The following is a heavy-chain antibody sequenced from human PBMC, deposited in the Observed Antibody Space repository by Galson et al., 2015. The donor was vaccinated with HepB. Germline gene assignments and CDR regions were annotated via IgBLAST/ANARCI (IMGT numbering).Heavy chain of an antibody. Sequence: SVKVSCKASGYTFTSYYMHWVRQAPGRGLEWMGIINPSGGSTSYAQKFQGRVTMTRDTSTSTVYMELSSLRSEDTAVYYCARAIRTPIVGATTEHYFDYWGQGTLVTVSS. V-gene: IGHV1-46*03. CDR2: INPSGGST. CDR3: ARAIRTPIVGATTEHYFDY. J-gene: IGHJ4*02. CDR1: GYTFTSYY. D-gene: IGHD1-26*01.